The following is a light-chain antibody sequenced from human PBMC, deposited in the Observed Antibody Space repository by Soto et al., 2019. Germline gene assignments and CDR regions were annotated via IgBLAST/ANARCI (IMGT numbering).Light chain of an antibody. CDR3: QQYSSHSRT. V-gene: IGKV1-5*03. CDR1: QTISSW. J-gene: IGKJ1*01. Sequence: DIQMTQSPSTLSASVGDRVTITCRASQTISSWLAWYQQKPGKAPKLVIYKASSLESGVPSRFSGSGSGTEFTLTISSLQPDDFATYYCQQYSSHSRTFGQGTKVDIK. CDR2: KAS.